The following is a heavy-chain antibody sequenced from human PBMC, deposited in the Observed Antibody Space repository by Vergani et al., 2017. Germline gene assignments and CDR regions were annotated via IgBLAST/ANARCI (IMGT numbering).Heavy chain of an antibody. CDR1: GGSISSYY. Sequence: QVQLQESGPGLVKPSETLSLTCTVSGGSISSYYWSWIRQPPGKGLEWIGYIYTSGSTKYNPSLKIRVTISVDTSNNKFSLKLSSVTAADTAVYYCARHLLYSSSWMGIDPWGQGTLVTVSS. V-gene: IGHV4-4*09. J-gene: IGHJ5*02. D-gene: IGHD6-13*01. CDR2: IYTSGST. CDR3: ARHLLYSSSWMGIDP.